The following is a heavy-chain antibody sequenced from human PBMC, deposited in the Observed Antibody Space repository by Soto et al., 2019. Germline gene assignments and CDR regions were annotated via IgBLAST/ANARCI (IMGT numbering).Heavy chain of an antibody. CDR1: GGTFRSDA. J-gene: IGHJ4*02. Sequence: SVTVYCKASGGTFRSDAISWVRQATGQGLEWMGGIIPIFGTANYAQKFQGRVTITADKSTSTAYMELSSLRSEDTAVYYCARGEMWPPYCGGDCYAFDYWGQGALVTVSS. CDR3: ARGEMWPPYCGGDCYAFDY. D-gene: IGHD2-21*02. V-gene: IGHV1-69*06. CDR2: IIPIFGTA.